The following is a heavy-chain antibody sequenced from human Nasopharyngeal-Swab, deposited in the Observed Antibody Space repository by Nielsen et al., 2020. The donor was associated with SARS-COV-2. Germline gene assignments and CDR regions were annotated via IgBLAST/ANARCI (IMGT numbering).Heavy chain of an antibody. CDR2: IDPNNGAT. CDR1: GYTFIGYY. V-gene: IGHV1-2*02. D-gene: IGHD3-16*01. CDR3: ASGSMIAFGGITGKFDY. Sequence: ASVKVSCKASGYTFIGYYIHWVRQAPGQGLEWLGWIDPNNGATKYAQTFQGRISVIRDTSFSTAYMELSGLRSDDTAVYYCASGSMIAFGGITGKFDYWGQGTLVIVSP. J-gene: IGHJ4*02.